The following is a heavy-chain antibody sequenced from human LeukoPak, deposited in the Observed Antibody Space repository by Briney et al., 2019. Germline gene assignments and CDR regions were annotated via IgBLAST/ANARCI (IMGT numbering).Heavy chain of an antibody. CDR3: ARVTIFGVLIIPKFDAFDI. V-gene: IGHV4-39*01. D-gene: IGHD3-3*01. J-gene: IGHJ3*02. CDR1: GGSISSSSYY. Sequence: SETLSLTCTVSGGSISSSSYYWGWIRQPPGKGLEWIGSIYYSGSTYYNPSLKSRVTISVDTSKNQFSLKLGSVTATDTAVYYCARVTIFGVLIIPKFDAFDIWGQGTMVTVSS. CDR2: IYYSGST.